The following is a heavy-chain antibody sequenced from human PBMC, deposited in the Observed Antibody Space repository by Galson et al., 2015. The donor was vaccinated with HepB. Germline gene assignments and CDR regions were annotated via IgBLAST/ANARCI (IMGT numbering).Heavy chain of an antibody. D-gene: IGHD3-3*01. CDR3: ARAGMDDDDVSDPFDI. CDR2: IYPSESDI. J-gene: IGHJ3*02. V-gene: IGHV5-51*03. Sequence: QSGAEVKKPGESLKISCKGSGYTFANYWIAWVRQMPGKGLDWMGTIYPSESDIRYSPSFRGQVTISADKSITTAFLQWSSLRVSDTAIYYCARAGMDDDDVSDPFDIWGQGTMVTVSS. CDR1: GYTFANYW.